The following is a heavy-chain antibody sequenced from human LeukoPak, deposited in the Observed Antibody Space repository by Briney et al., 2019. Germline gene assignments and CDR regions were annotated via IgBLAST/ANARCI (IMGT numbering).Heavy chain of an antibody. Sequence: SETLSLTCTVSGGSISSHYWSWIRQPPGKGLGWIGYIYYSGSTNYNPSLKSRVTISVDASKNQFSLKLSSVTAADTAVYYCAREAPLHYYGGNPGIYAFDIWGQGTMVTVSS. J-gene: IGHJ3*02. V-gene: IGHV4-59*11. CDR3: AREAPLHYYGGNPGIYAFDI. D-gene: IGHD4-23*01. CDR1: GGSISSHY. CDR2: IYYSGST.